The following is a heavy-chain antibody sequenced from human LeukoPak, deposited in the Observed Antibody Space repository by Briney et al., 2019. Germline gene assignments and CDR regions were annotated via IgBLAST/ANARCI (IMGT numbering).Heavy chain of an antibody. V-gene: IGHV1-18*01. D-gene: IGHD6-13*01. Sequence: GASVKVSCKASGYTFTSYDINWVRQAPGQGLEWMGWISAYNGNTNYAQKLQGRVTMTTDTSTSTAYMELRSLRSDDTAVYYCARDAPVEDSSSWYGGSYWDYWGQGTLVTVSS. CDR2: ISAYNGNT. CDR3: ARDAPVEDSSSWYGGSYWDY. CDR1: GYTFTSYD. J-gene: IGHJ4*02.